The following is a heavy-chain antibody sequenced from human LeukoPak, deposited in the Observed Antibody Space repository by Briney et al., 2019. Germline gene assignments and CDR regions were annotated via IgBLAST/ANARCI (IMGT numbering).Heavy chain of an antibody. Sequence: PGGSLRLSCAASGFTFSSYAMSWVRQAPGKGLEWVSAITGSGASKYYADSVKGRFTISRDNSKNTLYLQMNSLRAEDTAVYYCARRNWNDERYYYYYMDVWGKGTTVTVSS. CDR2: ITGSGASK. V-gene: IGHV3-23*01. CDR3: ARRNWNDERYYYYYMDV. CDR1: GFTFSSYA. J-gene: IGHJ6*03. D-gene: IGHD1-1*01.